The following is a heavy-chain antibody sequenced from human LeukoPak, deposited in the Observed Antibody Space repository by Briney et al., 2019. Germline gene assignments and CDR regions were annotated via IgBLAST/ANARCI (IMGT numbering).Heavy chain of an antibody. Sequence: GASVKVSCKASGYTLTSYGISWVRQAPGQGLEWMGWISAYNGNTNYAQKLQGRVTMTTDTSTSTAYMELRSLRSDDTAVYYCARVRLATVTTGWFDPWGQGTLVTVSS. CDR2: ISAYNGNT. CDR3: ARVRLATVTTGWFDP. J-gene: IGHJ5*02. V-gene: IGHV1-18*01. D-gene: IGHD4-17*01. CDR1: GYTLTSYG.